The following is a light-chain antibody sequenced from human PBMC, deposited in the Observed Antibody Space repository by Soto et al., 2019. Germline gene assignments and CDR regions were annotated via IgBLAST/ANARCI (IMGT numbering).Light chain of an antibody. J-gene: IGKJ3*01. CDR3: QQLNSYPPF. CDR1: QGISSY. CDR2: AAS. V-gene: IGKV1-9*01. Sequence: DLQLTQSPSFLSASVGDRVTITCRASQGISSYLAWYQQKPGKASKLLIYAASTLQSGVPSRFSGSGSGTEFTLTISSLQPEDFATYYCQQLNSYPPFFGPGTKVDIK.